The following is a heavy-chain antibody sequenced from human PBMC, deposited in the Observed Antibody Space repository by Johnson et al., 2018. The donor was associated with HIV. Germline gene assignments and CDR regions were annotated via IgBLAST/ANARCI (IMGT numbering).Heavy chain of an antibody. V-gene: IGHV3-23*04. CDR2: ISGSGGST. CDR1: GFTFSNAW. D-gene: IGHD5-18*01. Sequence: VQLVESGGGLVKPGGSLRLSCAASGFTFSNAWMSWVRQAPGKGLEWVSAISGSGGSTYYADSVKGRFTISRDNSKNTMYLQINSLRAEDTAVYYCAKDLQLWAPSSAFDIWGQGTMVTVSS. J-gene: IGHJ3*02. CDR3: AKDLQLWAPSSAFDI.